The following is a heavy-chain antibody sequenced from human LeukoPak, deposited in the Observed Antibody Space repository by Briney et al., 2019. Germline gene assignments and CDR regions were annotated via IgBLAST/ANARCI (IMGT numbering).Heavy chain of an antibody. CDR3: AKWGEGDSSGWRYYFDY. CDR1: GFTFSSYA. V-gene: IGHV3-23*01. CDR2: ISGSGGNT. Sequence: GGSLRLSCAASGFTFSSYAMSWVRQAPGKGLEWVSAISGSGGNTYYADSVKGRFTISRDNSKNTLYLQMNSLRAEDTAVYYCAKWGEGDSSGWRYYFDYWGQGTLVTVSS. D-gene: IGHD6-19*01. J-gene: IGHJ4*02.